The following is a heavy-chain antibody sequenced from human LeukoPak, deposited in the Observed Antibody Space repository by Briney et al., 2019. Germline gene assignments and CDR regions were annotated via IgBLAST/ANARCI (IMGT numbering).Heavy chain of an antibody. V-gene: IGHV1-2*02. CDR3: ARELGRVGSPYFQH. J-gene: IGHJ1*01. CDR1: GYTFTSYG. Sequence: ASVKVSCKASGYTFTSYGISWVRQAPGQGLEWMGWINPNSGGTNYAQKFQGRVTMTRDTSISTAYMELSRLRSDDTAVYYCARELGRVGSPYFQHWGQGTLVTVSS. D-gene: IGHD3/OR15-3a*01. CDR2: INPNSGGT.